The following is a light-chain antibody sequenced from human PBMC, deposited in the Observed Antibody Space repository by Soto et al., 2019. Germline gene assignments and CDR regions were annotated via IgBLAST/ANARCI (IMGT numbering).Light chain of an antibody. J-gene: IGLJ2*01. CDR3: QTWDTGARVV. V-gene: IGLV4-69*01. CDR1: SGHSSYA. CDR2: LSSDGSH. Sequence: QPVLTQSPSASASLRASVKLTCTLSSGHSSYAIAWHQQQPEKGPRYLMKLSSDGSHSKGDGIPDRFSGSSSGAERYLTISSLQSEDEADYYCQTWDTGARVVFGGGTQLTVL.